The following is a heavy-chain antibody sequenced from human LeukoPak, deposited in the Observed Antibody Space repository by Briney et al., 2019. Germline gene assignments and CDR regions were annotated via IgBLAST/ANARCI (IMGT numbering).Heavy chain of an antibody. CDR1: GYTFIGYY. CDR3: ARGYSQDEIRKKNPSY. Sequence: ASVKVSCKASGYTFIGYYIHWVRQAPGQGLEWMGWTNPNSGGTNYAQKFQGRVTMTRDTSISTVYMELNRLISDDTAVYYGARGYSQDEIRKKNPSYWGQGTLVTVTS. CDR2: TNPNSGGT. J-gene: IGHJ1*01. D-gene: IGHD1-14*01. V-gene: IGHV1-2*02.